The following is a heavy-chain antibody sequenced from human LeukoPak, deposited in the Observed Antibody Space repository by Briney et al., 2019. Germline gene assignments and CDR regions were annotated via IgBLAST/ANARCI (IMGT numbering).Heavy chain of an antibody. CDR1: GFTFSSYA. Sequence: GGSLRLSCAASGFTFSSYAMHWVRPAPGKGLEWLAVIPSDGRDKYHADSVKGRFTISRDNSKNTLYLHMNSLTPDDTAVYYCTNHWGQFDYWGQGALVIVSS. CDR3: TNHWGQFDY. J-gene: IGHJ4*02. V-gene: IGHV3-30*04. D-gene: IGHD3-16*01. CDR2: IPSDGRDK.